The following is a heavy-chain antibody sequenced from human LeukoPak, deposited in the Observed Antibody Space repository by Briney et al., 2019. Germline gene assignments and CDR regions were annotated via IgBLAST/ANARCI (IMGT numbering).Heavy chain of an antibody. Sequence: GGSLRLSCAASGFTFRSHWMHWVRQAPGKGLVWVSRINSDGSSTSYADSVQGRFTISRDNAKNTLYLQMNSLRAEDTAVYYCARVGYSSIWYVDFWGQGTLVTDSS. CDR3: ARVGYSSIWYVDF. J-gene: IGHJ4*02. V-gene: IGHV3-74*01. CDR1: GFTFRSHW. CDR2: INSDGSST. D-gene: IGHD6-13*01.